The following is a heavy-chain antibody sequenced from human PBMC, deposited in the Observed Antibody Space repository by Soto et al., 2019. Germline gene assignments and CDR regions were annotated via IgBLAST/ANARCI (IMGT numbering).Heavy chain of an antibody. CDR2: ISGSSGTT. CDR3: AKDSYGSGIHFYYYYYMDV. V-gene: IGHV3-23*01. J-gene: IGHJ6*03. CDR1: GFTFSNYA. D-gene: IGHD3-10*01. Sequence: EVQLLESGGGLVQPGGSLRLSCVASGFTFSNYAMSWVRQAPGKGLEWVSGISGSSGTTYYADSGKGRFTISRNNSKNTLFLQMNSSRAEDTAVYYCAKDSYGSGIHFYYYYYMDVWGKGTTVTVSS.